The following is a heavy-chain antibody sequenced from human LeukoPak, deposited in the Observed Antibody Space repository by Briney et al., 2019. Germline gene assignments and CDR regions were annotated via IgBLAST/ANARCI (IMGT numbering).Heavy chain of an antibody. V-gene: IGHV1-2*02. CDR2: INPNSGGT. CDR1: GYTFTDCF. CDR3: ARNYDGACDY. Sequence: ASVKVSCKASGYTFTDCFIHWVRQAPGQGLEWMGWINPNSGGTHYAQKFQGRVTMTRDTSISTAYMELSRLRSDDTAVYYCARNYDGACDYWGQGTLVTVSS. D-gene: IGHD4-23*01. J-gene: IGHJ4*02.